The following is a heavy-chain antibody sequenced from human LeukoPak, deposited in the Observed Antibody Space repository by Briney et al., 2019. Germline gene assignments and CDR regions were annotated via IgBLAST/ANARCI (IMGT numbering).Heavy chain of an antibody. CDR2: IKSKADGGST. J-gene: IGHJ4*02. D-gene: IGHD2-15*01. CDR1: GFTFINAW. CDR3: TADGCAGGGCFSGHY. Sequence: PGGSLRLSCAASGFTFINAWMSWVRQAPGKGLEWVGCIKSKADGGSTDYAAPVKGRFTFSRDDSKNTLYLQMNSLKTEDTAVYYCTADGCAGGGCFSGHYWGQGTLVTVSS. V-gene: IGHV3-15*01.